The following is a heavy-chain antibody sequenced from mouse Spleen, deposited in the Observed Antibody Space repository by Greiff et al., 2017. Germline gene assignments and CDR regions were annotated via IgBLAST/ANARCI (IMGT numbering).Heavy chain of an antibody. D-gene: IGHD2-1*01. CDR1: GFTFSSYA. CDR3: ARHNGNLFAD. J-gene: IGHJ3*01. Sequence: EVQVVESGGGLVKLGGSLKLSCAASGFTFSSYAMSWVRQTPEQRLEWVATISSGGGNTYYPDSVKGRFIISRDNAKNTLYLQMSSLKSEDTAMYYCARHNGNLFADWGQGTLVTVSA. V-gene: IGHV5-9-3*01. CDR2: ISSGGGNT.